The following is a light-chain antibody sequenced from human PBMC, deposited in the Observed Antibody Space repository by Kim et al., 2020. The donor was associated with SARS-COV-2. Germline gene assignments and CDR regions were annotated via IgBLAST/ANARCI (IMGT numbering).Light chain of an antibody. CDR1: SSDVGNFHL. J-gene: IGLJ1*01. CDR3: CSYASNNTYV. Sequence: GRSVTISCAGTSSDVGNFHLVSWYQQHPGKATKLIIFDVRRRPSGVSFRFSGSKSGNTASLTISGLQAEDEADYFCCSYASNNTYVFGSGTKVTVL. CDR2: DVR. V-gene: IGLV2-23*02.